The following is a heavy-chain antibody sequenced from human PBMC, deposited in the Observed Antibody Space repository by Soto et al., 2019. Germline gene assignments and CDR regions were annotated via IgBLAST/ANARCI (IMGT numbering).Heavy chain of an antibody. CDR1: GFTFSSYG. V-gene: IGHV3-33*01. D-gene: IGHD2-15*01. J-gene: IGHJ4*02. Sequence: QVQLVESGGGVVQPGRSLRLSCAASGFTFSSYGMHWVRQAPGKGLEWVAVIWYDGSNKHYADSVKGRFTISRDNSKNTLYVQMHSLRAEDTAVDYCASDLGYCRGGSCPRLGTIDHWRQGTLVTVSS. CDR2: IWYDGSNK. CDR3: ASDLGYCRGGSCPRLGTIDH.